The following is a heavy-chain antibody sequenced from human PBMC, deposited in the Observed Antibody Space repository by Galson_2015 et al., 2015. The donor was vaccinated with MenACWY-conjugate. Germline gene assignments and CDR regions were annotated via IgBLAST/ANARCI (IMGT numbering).Heavy chain of an antibody. V-gene: IGHV1-46*03. CDR3: ARLADDALDI. Sequence: SVKVSCKASGYTFINFYMHWVRQAPGQGLEWMGMINPRGGGTSYAQNFQGRITVTRDTSTSTVYMDLSSLTSDDTAVYYCARLADDALDIWGQGTEVTVSS. CDR1: GYTFINFY. CDR2: INPRGGGT. J-gene: IGHJ3*02. D-gene: IGHD2-21*01.